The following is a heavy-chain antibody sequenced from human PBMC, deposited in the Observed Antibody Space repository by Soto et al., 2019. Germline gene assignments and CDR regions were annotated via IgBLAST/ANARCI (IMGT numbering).Heavy chain of an antibody. Sequence: EVQLLESGGGLVQPWGSLRLSCAASGFTFSSYAMSWVRQAPGKGLEWVSAISGSGGSTYYADSVKGRFTISRDNSKNPLYLQMNSLRAEDTAVYYCAKDTSGSGNFDYWGQGTLVTVSS. V-gene: IGHV3-23*01. CDR1: GFTFSSYA. CDR2: ISGSGGST. J-gene: IGHJ4*02. D-gene: IGHD1-26*01. CDR3: AKDTSGSGNFDY.